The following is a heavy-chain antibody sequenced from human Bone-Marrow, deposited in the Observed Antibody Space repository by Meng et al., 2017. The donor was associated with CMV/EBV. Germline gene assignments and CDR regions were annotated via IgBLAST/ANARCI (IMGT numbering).Heavy chain of an antibody. D-gene: IGHD2-2*01. J-gene: IGHJ6*02. CDR1: GFTFNTYA. V-gene: IGHV3-23*01. Sequence: GGSLRLSCAASGFTFNTYAMTWVRQAPGKGLEWVSSISGSGGRTHYADSVKGRFTISRDNSKNTLYLQMNSLRAEDTAVYYCAKDIWHCSSTSCPYYYYYGMDVWGQGTTVTVSS. CDR2: ISGSGGRT. CDR3: AKDIWHCSSTSCPYYYYYGMDV.